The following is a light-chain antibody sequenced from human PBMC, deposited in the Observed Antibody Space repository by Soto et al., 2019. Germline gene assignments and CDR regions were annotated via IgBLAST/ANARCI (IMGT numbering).Light chain of an antibody. CDR3: SSYTSSSTLMV. CDR2: EVN. J-gene: IGLJ2*01. V-gene: IGLV2-14*01. CDR1: SSDVGGYNY. Sequence: QSALTQPASVSGSPGQSITISCTGTSSDVGGYNYVSWYQQHPGKAPKLMIYEVNNRPSGVSKRVSGSKSGNTASLTISGLHAEDEADYYCSSYTSSSTLMVFGGGTKLTVL.